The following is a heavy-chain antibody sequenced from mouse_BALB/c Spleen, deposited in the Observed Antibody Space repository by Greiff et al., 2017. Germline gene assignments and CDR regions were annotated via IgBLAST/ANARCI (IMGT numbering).Heavy chain of an antibody. CDR2: INPSNGGT. CDR1: GYTFTSYY. Sequence: VQLQQSGAELVKPGASVKLSCKASGYTFTSYYMYWVKQRPGQGLEWIGEINPSNGGTNFNEKFKSKATLTVDKSSSTAYMQLSSLTSEDSAVYYCARRDYGYLDYWGQGTTLTVSS. CDR3: ARRDYGYLDY. D-gene: IGHD1-1*01. J-gene: IGHJ2*01. V-gene: IGHV1S81*02.